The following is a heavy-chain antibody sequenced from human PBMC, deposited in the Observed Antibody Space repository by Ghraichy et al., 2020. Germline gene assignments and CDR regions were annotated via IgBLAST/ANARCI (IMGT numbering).Heavy chain of an antibody. J-gene: IGHJ2*01. CDR3: ARDGSYYDFWSGYRNWYFDL. Sequence: GESLNISCAASGFTVSSNYMSWVRQAPGKGLEWVSVIYSGGSTYYADSVKGRFTISRDNSKNTLYLQMNSLRAEDTAVYYCARDGSYYDFWSGYRNWYFDLWGRGTLVTVSS. V-gene: IGHV3-53*01. D-gene: IGHD3-3*01. CDR1: GFTVSSNY. CDR2: IYSGGST.